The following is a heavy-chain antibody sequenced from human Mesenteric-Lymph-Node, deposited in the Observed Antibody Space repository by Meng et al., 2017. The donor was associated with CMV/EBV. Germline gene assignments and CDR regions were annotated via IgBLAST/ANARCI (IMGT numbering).Heavy chain of an antibody. V-gene: IGHV3-48*04. CDR1: GFTFSSYS. CDR2: ISSSGSTI. Sequence: GGSLRLSCAASGFTFSSYSMNWVRQAPGKGLEWVSYISSSGSTIYYADSVKGRFTISRDNAKNTFYLQMNSLRVEDTAVYYCAKDGGYDFAFDVWGQGTMVTVSS. CDR3: AKDGGYDFAFDV. D-gene: IGHD5-12*01. J-gene: IGHJ3*01.